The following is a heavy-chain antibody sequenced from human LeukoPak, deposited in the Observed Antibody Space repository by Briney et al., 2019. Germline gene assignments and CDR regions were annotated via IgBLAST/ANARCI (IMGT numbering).Heavy chain of an antibody. Sequence: GGSLRLSCAASGFTFSDYYMSWIRQAPGKGLEWVSYISSSGDTIYYADSVKGRFTISRDNAKNTLSLQMSSLRADDTATYYCVRVHHQSWGGYDSWGQETLVTVAA. CDR1: GFTFSDYY. CDR3: VRVHHQSWGGYDS. V-gene: IGHV3-11*04. D-gene: IGHD3-16*01. J-gene: IGHJ4*02. CDR2: ISSSGDTI.